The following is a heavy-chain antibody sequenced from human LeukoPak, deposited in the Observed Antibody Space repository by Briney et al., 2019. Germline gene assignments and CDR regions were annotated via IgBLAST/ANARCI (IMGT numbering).Heavy chain of an antibody. CDR3: AKDCATSCEGVGGNY. D-gene: IGHD1-26*01. Sequence: ASVKVSFKASGYSFSSSGIYWVRQVPGQGLEWMGWISTYSGNTHFAPNLQGRLTVTTDTSTSTAYMELRSLTSDDTALYYCAKDCATSCEGVGGNYWGQGTLVTVSS. CDR1: GYSFSSSG. J-gene: IGHJ4*02. V-gene: IGHV1-18*01. CDR2: ISTYSGNT.